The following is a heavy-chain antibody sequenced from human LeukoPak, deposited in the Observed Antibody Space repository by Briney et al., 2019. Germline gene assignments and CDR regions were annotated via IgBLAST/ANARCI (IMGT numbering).Heavy chain of an antibody. CDR1: GYTFTDYY. Sequence: ASVKISCKVSGYTFTDYYMHWVQQAPGKGLEWMELVDPEDGETIYAEKFQGRVTITADTSTDTAYMELSSLRSEDTAVYYCATAQPTYYYDSSGVAFDIWGQGTMVTVSS. D-gene: IGHD3-22*01. V-gene: IGHV1-69-2*01. CDR3: ATAQPTYYYDSSGVAFDI. CDR2: VDPEDGET. J-gene: IGHJ3*02.